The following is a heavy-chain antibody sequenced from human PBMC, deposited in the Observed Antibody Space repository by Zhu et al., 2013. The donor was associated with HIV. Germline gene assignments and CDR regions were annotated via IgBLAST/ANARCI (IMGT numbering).Heavy chain of an antibody. CDR3: ARGDNFGEFRT. CDR2: FIPILGTT. CDR1: GGSFSGYA. V-gene: IGHV1-69*01. J-gene: IGHJ5*02. Sequence: QVHLVQSGAEVKKPGSSVKVSCKASGGSFSGYAVSWVRQAPGQGLEWMGGFIPILGTTSYAQKFLDRVTISADESTSTAYMVLSSLRSDDTAVYFCARGDNFGEFRTWGQGTLVTVSS. D-gene: IGHD3-16*01.